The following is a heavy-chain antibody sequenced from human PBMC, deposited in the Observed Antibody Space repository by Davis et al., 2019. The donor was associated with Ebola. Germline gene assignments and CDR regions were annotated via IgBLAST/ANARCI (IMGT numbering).Heavy chain of an antibody. Sequence: ASVKVSCKASGYTFTGSGSSCVRPALGQGLEWLGWIRAYNGNTNYAQKPQGRVTMTTDTSTSTDYMELRSLRSDDTAVYYCARSVTMIVVVTHFDYWGQGTLVTVSS. J-gene: IGHJ4*02. CDR2: IRAYNGNT. V-gene: IGHV1-18*01. CDR3: ARSVTMIVVVTHFDY. CDR1: GYTFTGSG. D-gene: IGHD3-22*01.